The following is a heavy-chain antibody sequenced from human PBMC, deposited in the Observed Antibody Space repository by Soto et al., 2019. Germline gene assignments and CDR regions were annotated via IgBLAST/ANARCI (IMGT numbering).Heavy chain of an antibody. V-gene: IGHV3-30-3*01. CDR2: MSYDGSNK. J-gene: IGHJ4*02. D-gene: IGHD5-18*01. CDR1: GFTFSSYA. Sequence: LRLSCAASGFTFSSYAMHRVRQAPGKGLEWVAVMSYDGSNKYYADSVKGRFTISRDNSKNTLYLQMNSLRAEDTAVYYCARDGENTAMFLSYFDYWGQGTLVTVSS. CDR3: ARDGENTAMFLSYFDY.